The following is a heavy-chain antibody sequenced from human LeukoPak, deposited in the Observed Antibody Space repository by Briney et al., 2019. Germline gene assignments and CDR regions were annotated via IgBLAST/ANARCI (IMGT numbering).Heavy chain of an antibody. V-gene: IGHV1-8*01. CDR2: MNPNSRNT. J-gene: IGHJ4*02. D-gene: IGHD2-15*01. CDR3: ARGDSGNLLKFDY. Sequence: ASVKVSCKASGYTFTSYDINWVRQAPGHGLEWMGWMNPNSRNTGYAKKFQGRLTMTRNTSISTAYMELSSLRSEDTAVYYCARGDSGNLLKFDYWGQGTLVTVSS. CDR1: GYTFTSYD.